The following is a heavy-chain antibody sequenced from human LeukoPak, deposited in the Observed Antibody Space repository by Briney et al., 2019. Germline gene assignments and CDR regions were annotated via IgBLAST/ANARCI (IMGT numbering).Heavy chain of an antibody. J-gene: IGHJ5*02. Sequence: SVKVSCKAPGGTFSSYAISWVRQAPGQGLEWMGGIIPIFGTANYAQKFQGRVTITTDESTSTAYMELSSLRSEDTAVYYCAREAVRYFDWFDPWGQGTLVTVSS. D-gene: IGHD3-10*01. CDR1: GGTFSSYA. V-gene: IGHV1-69*05. CDR2: IIPIFGTA. CDR3: AREAVRYFDWFDP.